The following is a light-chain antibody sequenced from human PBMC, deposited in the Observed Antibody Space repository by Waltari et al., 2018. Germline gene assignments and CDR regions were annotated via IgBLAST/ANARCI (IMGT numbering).Light chain of an antibody. CDR3: QHYVRLPVT. Sequence: EIVLTQSPGTLSLSPGEKATLSCRASQSVGRTLAWYHQKPGQAPRLLIYAASPRATGIPDRFSGSGSGTYCRLTISRLEPGDFAVYYCQHYVRLPVTVGQGTTVELK. CDR2: AAS. V-gene: IGKV3-20*01. J-gene: IGKJ1*01. CDR1: QSVGRT.